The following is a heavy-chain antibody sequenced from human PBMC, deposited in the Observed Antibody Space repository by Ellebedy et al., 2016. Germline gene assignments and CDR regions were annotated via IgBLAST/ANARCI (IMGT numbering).Heavy chain of an antibody. D-gene: IGHD3-9*01. J-gene: IGHJ4*02. CDR1: GFTFSSYA. CDR3: AKDRNYDILTSYFALDS. Sequence: GGSLRLSCAASGFTFSSYAMTWVRQAPAKGLEWVSTISGSDGTTSYAHSVKGRFTISRDNSKNTLYLQMNSLTAEDTAVYFCAKDRNYDILTSYFALDSWGQGTLVTVSS. V-gene: IGHV3-23*01. CDR2: ISGSDGTT.